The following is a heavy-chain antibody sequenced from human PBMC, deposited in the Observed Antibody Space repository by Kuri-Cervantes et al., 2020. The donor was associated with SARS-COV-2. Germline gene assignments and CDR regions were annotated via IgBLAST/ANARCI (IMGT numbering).Heavy chain of an antibody. J-gene: IGHJ6*02. CDR3: AGDLRVPTIYGSQYDGMDF. CDR2: IWCDGSNK. V-gene: IGHV3-33*01. CDR1: GFTFSSSG. D-gene: IGHD3-3*01. Sequence: GESLKISCAASGFTFSSSGMHWVRQAPGKGLEWVAVIWCDGSNKYYADSVKGRFPISRDNSKNTLYLQMNSLRAEDTAVYHCAGDLRVPTIYGSQYDGMDFWGQGTRVTVSS.